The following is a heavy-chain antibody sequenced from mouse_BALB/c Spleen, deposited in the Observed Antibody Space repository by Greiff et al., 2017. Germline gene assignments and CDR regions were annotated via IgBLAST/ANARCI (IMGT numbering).Heavy chain of an antibody. CDR1: GFTFSSFG. CDR3: ARSANSLLRLQAMDY. V-gene: IGHV5-17*02. J-gene: IGHJ4*01. D-gene: IGHD1-2*01. CDR2: ISSGSSTI. Sequence: EVQGVESGGGLVQPGGSRKLSCAASGFTFSSFGMHWVRQAPEKGLEWVAHISSGSSTIYYADTVKGRFTISRDNPKNTLFLQMTSLRSEDTAMYYCARSANSLLRLQAMDYWGQGTSVTVSS.